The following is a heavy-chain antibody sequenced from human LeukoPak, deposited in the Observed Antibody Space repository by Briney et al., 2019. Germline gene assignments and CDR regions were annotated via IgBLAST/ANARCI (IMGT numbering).Heavy chain of an antibody. CDR1: GYSISSGYF. D-gene: IGHD6-13*01. CDR3: ARTTEAHSWRTRYYDYYMDV. V-gene: IGHV4-38-2*02. J-gene: IGHJ6*03. Sequence: SETLSLTCTVSGYSISSGYFWGWIRQPPGKGLEWIGVYHVGTTDYNPSLKSRVTISVDRSKNQMSLKLSSVTAADTAVYYCARTTEAHSWRTRYYDYYMDVWGKGTTVAVSS. CDR2: VYHVGTT.